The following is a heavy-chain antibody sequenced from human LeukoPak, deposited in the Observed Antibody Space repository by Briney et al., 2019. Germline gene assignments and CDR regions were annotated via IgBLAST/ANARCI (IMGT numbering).Heavy chain of an antibody. CDR1: GGSFSGYY. Sequence: TPSETLSLTCAVYGGSFSGYYWSWIRQPPGKGLEWIGEINHSGSTNYNPSLKSRVTISVDTSKNQFSLKLSSVTAADTAVYYCARLAPLQFLESSRVYYHSMDVWGQGTTVTVSS. CDR3: ARLAPLQFLESSRVYYHSMDV. CDR2: INHSGST. V-gene: IGHV4-34*01. J-gene: IGHJ6*02. D-gene: IGHD3-3*01.